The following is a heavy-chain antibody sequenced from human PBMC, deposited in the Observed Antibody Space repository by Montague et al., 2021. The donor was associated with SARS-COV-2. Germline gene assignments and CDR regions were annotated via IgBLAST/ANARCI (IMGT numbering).Heavy chain of an antibody. D-gene: IGHD3-3*01. J-gene: IGHJ5*02. CDR1: GGSISSGSYY. V-gene: IGHV4-39*01. CDR2: LYYSGST. CDR3: ARQAFSRITIFVVVISEGWLDP. Sequence: SETLSLTCTVSGGSISSGSYYWGWIRQPPGKGLEWIGSLYYSGSTYYNPSLKSRVTISVDTSKNQFSLKLSSVTAADTAVYYCARQAFSRITIFVVVISEGWLDPWGQGTLVTVSS.